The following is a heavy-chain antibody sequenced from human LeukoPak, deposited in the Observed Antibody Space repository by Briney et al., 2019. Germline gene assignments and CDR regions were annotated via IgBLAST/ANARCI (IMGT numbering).Heavy chain of an antibody. D-gene: IGHD3-22*01. Sequence: ASVKVSCEASGGTFSTYAISWVRQAPGQGLEWMGRIIPIFAVPNYAQKFQGRVTITADKSTSTAYMELSSLRSEDTAVYCCARGSYYDSSGYYPNYYFDYWGQGTLVTVSS. CDR2: IIPIFAVP. CDR1: GGTFSTYA. CDR3: ARGSYYDSSGYYPNYYFDY. V-gene: IGHV1-69*04. J-gene: IGHJ4*02.